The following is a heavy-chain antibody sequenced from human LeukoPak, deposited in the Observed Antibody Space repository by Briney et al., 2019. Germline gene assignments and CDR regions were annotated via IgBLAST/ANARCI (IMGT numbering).Heavy chain of an antibody. CDR2: INPNSGGT. J-gene: IGHJ4*02. CDR3: ARDRQITFGPIDY. Sequence: ASVKVSCKASGYTFTGYYMHWVQQAPGQGLEWMGWINPNSGGTNYAQRFQGRVTMTRDTSISTAYMELSRLRSDDTAVYYCARDRQITFGPIDYWGQGTLVTVSS. V-gene: IGHV1-2*02. CDR1: GYTFTGYY. D-gene: IGHD3-16*01.